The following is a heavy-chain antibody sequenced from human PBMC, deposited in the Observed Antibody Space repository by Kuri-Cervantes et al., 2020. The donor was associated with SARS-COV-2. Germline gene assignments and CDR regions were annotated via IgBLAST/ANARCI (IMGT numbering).Heavy chain of an antibody. V-gene: IGHV4-61*09. CDR3: AREEAAAGTGFDY. J-gene: IGHJ4*02. CDR1: GGSISSGSYY. CDR2: IYTSGST. Sequence: LRLSCTVSGGSISSGSYYWSWIRQPAGKGLEWIGHIYTSGSTNYNPSLKSRVTISVDTSKNQFSLKLSSVTAADTAVYYCAREEAAAGTGFDYWGQGTLVTVSS. D-gene: IGHD6-13*01.